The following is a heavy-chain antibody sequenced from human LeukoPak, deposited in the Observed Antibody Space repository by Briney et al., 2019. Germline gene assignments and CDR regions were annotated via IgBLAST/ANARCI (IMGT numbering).Heavy chain of an antibody. CDR2: ISSSSSYI. J-gene: IGHJ4*02. CDR3: ARDTSARNYFDY. Sequence: PGGSLRLSCAASGFTFSSYSMNWVRQAPGKGLEWVSSISSSSSYIYYADSVEGRFTISRDNAKNSLYLQMNSLRAEDTAVYYCARDTSARNYFDYWGQGTLVTVSS. D-gene: IGHD2/OR15-2a*01. V-gene: IGHV3-21*01. CDR1: GFTFSSYS.